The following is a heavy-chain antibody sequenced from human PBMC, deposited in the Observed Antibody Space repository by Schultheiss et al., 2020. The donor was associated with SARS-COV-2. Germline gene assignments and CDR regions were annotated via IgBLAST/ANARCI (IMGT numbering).Heavy chain of an antibody. CDR2: ISYDGSNK. CDR3: ARVSGYSYGSRIAAAGTIDY. Sequence: GESLKISCAASGFTFSSYAMHWVRQAPGKGLEWVAVISYDGSNKYYADSVKGRFTISRDNSKNTLYLQMNSLRAEDTAVYYCARVSGYSYGSRIAAAGTIDYWGQGTLVTVAS. D-gene: IGHD6-13*01. V-gene: IGHV3-30*04. CDR1: GFTFSSYA. J-gene: IGHJ4*02.